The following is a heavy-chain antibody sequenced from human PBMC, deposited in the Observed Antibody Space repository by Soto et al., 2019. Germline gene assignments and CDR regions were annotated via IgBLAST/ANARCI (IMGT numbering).Heavy chain of an antibody. D-gene: IGHD3-3*01. J-gene: IGHJ4*02. CDR2: LYHSGST. V-gene: IGHV4-38-2*01. CDR1: GSPIRSGYY. CDR3: ARNSYCDFGSCYQRRFDS. Sequence: SETLSLTCAVSGSPIRSGYYWGWIRQSPGKGLEWIGSLYHSGSTYYNPSLKSRVTISVDSSKNQFSLRLTSVTAADTAVYYCARNSYCDFGSCYQRRFDSWGQGTVVTVSS.